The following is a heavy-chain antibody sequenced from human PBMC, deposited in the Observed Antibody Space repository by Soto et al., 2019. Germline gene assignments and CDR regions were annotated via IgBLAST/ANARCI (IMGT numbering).Heavy chain of an antibody. Sequence: QVQLVQSGAEVKKPGSSVKVSCKASGGTFSSYAISWVRQAPGQGLEWMGGIIPIFGTANYAQKFQGRVTITAAESTSTAYMELSSLRSEDTAVYYCARDEARTYYDILPGSPYYYGMDVWGQGTTVTVSS. CDR3: ARDEARTYYDILPGSPYYYGMDV. CDR1: GGTFSSYA. J-gene: IGHJ6*02. D-gene: IGHD3-9*01. V-gene: IGHV1-69*01. CDR2: IIPIFGTA.